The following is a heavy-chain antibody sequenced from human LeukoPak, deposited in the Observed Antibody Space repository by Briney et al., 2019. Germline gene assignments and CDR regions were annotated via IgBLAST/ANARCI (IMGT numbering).Heavy chain of an antibody. Sequence: SGGSLRLSCAASGFTFSSYAMHWVRQAPGKGLEWVAVISYDGSNKYYADSVKGRFTISRDNSKNTLYLQMNSLRAEDTAVDYCARAPSYSISNWFDPWGQGTLVTVSS. J-gene: IGHJ5*02. D-gene: IGHD2-21*01. CDR3: ARAPSYSISNWFDP. CDR2: ISYDGSNK. V-gene: IGHV3-30-3*01. CDR1: GFTFSSYA.